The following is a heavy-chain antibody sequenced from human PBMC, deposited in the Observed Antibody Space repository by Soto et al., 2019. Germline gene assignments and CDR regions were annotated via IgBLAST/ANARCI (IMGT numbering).Heavy chain of an antibody. J-gene: IGHJ4*02. Sequence: QVQLVQSGAEVKKPGASVKVSCKASGYTFTSYAISWVRQDPGQGLEWMGWISAYNGNTNYAQKFQGRVTMTTDTSTRTAYRELRSLSSDDTALYYSARDAPPAEYWGPGTLVTVSS. V-gene: IGHV1-18*01. CDR3: ARDAPPAEY. CDR1: GYTFTSYA. CDR2: ISAYNGNT.